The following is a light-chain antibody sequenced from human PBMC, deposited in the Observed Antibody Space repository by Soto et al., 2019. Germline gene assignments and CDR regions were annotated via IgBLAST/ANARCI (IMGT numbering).Light chain of an antibody. V-gene: IGKV3-20*01. Sequence: EIVLTQSPATLSLSPGERATLSCRASQSVGNNLAWYQQKPGQAPRLLIYGASSRATGIPDRFSGSGSGTDFTLTISRLEPEDFAVYYCQQYGSSPWTFGQGTKVEIK. J-gene: IGKJ1*01. CDR1: QSVGNN. CDR2: GAS. CDR3: QQYGSSPWT.